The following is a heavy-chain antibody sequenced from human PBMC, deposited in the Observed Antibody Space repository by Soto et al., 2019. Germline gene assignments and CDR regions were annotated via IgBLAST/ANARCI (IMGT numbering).Heavy chain of an antibody. V-gene: IGHV4-59*01. CDR1: GGSIISYY. CDR2: IYYSGST. D-gene: IGHD3-22*01. CDR3: ARMVWYYDSSGYPGFDY. Sequence: SETLSLTCTVSGGSIISYYCIFIRHPPFKGLEWIGYIYYSGSTNYNPSLKSRVTISVDTSKNQFSLKLSSVTAADTAVYYCARMVWYYDSSGYPGFDYWGQGTLVTVSS. J-gene: IGHJ4*02.